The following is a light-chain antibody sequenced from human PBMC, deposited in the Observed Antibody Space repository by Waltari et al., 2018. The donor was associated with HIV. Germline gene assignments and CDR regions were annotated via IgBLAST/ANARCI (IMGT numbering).Light chain of an antibody. CDR2: DAS. CDR3: QHYKNLPIT. CDR1: QDISNN. V-gene: IGKV1-33*01. Sequence: DIQMTQSPSSLSASVGDRVTITCQANQDISNNLNWYQQKPGKAPNLLIFDASNLQTGVQSRFSGSGSGTDFPLTISRLQPVDFATYFCQHYKNLPITFGQVTRLEIK. J-gene: IGKJ5*01.